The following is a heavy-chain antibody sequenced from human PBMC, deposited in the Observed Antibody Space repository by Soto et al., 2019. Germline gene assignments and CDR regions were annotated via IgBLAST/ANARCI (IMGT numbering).Heavy chain of an antibody. CDR3: ARDRGNAFDI. CDR1: GFTISSYE. J-gene: IGHJ3*02. D-gene: IGHD3-10*01. Sequence: EVQLVESGGGLVQPGGSLRLSCAASGFTISSYEMNWVRQAPGKGLEWVSYISSSGSTIYYADSVKGRFTISRDNAKNSLYLQMNSLRAEDTAVYYCARDRGNAFDIWGQGTMVTVSS. CDR2: ISSSGSTI. V-gene: IGHV3-48*03.